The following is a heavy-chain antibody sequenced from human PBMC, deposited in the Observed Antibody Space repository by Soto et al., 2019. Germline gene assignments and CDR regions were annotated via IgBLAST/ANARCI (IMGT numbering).Heavy chain of an antibody. V-gene: IGHV1-58*01. CDR2: IVVGSGNT. Sequence: ASVKVSCKASGFTFTSSAVQWVRQARGQRLEWIGWIVVGSGNTNYAQKFQERVTITRDMSTSTAYMELSSLRSEDTAVYYCVADLNTIFGVGYYYYGMDVWGQGTTVTVSS. CDR1: GFTFTSSA. D-gene: IGHD3-3*01. J-gene: IGHJ6*02. CDR3: VADLNTIFGVGYYYYGMDV.